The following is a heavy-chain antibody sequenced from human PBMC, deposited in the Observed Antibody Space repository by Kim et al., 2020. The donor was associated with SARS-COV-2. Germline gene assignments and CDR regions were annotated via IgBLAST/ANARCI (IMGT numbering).Heavy chain of an antibody. CDR1: GGSISSSSYY. D-gene: IGHD3-10*01. Sequence: SETLSLTCTVSGGSISSSSYYWGWIRQPPGKGLEWIGSIYYSGSTYYNPSLKSRVTISVDTSKNQFSLKLSSVTAADTAVYYCARHVVLLWFGELLSSYNWFDPWGQGTLVTVSS. J-gene: IGHJ5*02. V-gene: IGHV4-39*01. CDR2: IYYSGST. CDR3: ARHVVLLWFGELLSSYNWFDP.